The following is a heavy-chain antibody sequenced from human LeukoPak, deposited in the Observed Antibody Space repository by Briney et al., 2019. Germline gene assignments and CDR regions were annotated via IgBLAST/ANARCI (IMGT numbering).Heavy chain of an antibody. J-gene: IGHJ4*02. CDR2: IYYSGST. Sequence: PSQTLSLTCTVSGGSISSYYWSWIRQPPGKGLEWIGYIYYSGSTNYNPSLKSRVTISVDTSKNQFSLKLSSVTAADTAVYYCAALGYCSSTSCYEPTFDYWGQGTLVTVSS. V-gene: IGHV4-59*01. D-gene: IGHD2-2*01. CDR3: AALGYCSSTSCYEPTFDY. CDR1: GGSISSYY.